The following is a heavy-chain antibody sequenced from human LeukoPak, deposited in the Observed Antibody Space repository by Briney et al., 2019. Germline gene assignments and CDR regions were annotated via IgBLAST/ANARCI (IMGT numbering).Heavy chain of an antibody. CDR3: AKGYGWEASYYYYYMDV. Sequence: PSETLSLTCAVYGGSFSGYYWSWICQPPGKGLEWIGEINHSGSTNYNPSLTSRVTISVDTSKNQFSLKLSSVTAADTAVYYCAKGYGWEASYYYYYMDVWGKGTTVTISS. V-gene: IGHV4-34*01. J-gene: IGHJ6*03. CDR1: GGSFSGYY. D-gene: IGHD1-26*01. CDR2: INHSGST.